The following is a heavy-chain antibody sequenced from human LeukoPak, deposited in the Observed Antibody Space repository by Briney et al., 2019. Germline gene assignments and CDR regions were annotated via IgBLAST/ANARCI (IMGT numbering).Heavy chain of an antibody. CDR2: IYYSGST. Sequence: SETLSLTSTVSNNTIGNSSYCWVWIRKPPVKGLDWIRSIYYSGSTYYTPSLKSRVTISVDTSKNQFSLKLSSLTAVDTAVYYCARDVIVVGPAARTNNWFDPWGQGTLVTVSS. CDR1: NNTIGNSSYC. D-gene: IGHD2-2*01. V-gene: IGHV4-39*02. J-gene: IGHJ5*02. CDR3: ARDVIVVGPAARTNNWFDP.